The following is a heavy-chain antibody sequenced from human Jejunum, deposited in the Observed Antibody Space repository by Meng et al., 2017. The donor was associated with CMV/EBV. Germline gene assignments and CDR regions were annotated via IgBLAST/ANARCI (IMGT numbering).Heavy chain of an antibody. CDR2: IKQDGSEK. J-gene: IGHJ4*02. CDR3: GRNRVDY. Sequence: RLSWAASGFIFSRFWMTWVRQAPGKGLEWVANIKQDGSEKFYVDSVKGRFTISRDNAKNSLYLQMNSLRGDDTGVYYCGRNRVDYWGQGTRVTVSS. CDR1: GFIFSRFW. V-gene: IGHV3-7*01. D-gene: IGHD3-10*01.